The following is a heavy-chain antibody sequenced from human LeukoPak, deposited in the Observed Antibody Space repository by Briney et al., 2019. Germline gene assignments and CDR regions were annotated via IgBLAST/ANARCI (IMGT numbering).Heavy chain of an antibody. Sequence: PSETLSLTCTVSGDSISSYYWSWIRQPPGKGLEWVGYIYTSGSTNYNTSLKSRVTISEDTSKNQFSLKLSSVTTADSVVYNCARPDQTYDYDSSSYYYSYYYMDVWGKGTTVTVSS. CDR2: IYTSGST. D-gene: IGHD3-22*01. CDR3: ARPDQTYDYDSSSYYYSYYYMDV. CDR1: GDSISSYY. V-gene: IGHV4-4*09. J-gene: IGHJ6*03.